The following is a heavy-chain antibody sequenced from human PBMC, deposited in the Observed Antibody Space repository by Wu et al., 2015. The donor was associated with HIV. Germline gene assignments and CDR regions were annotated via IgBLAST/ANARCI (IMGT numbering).Heavy chain of an antibody. CDR1: GYTFTNYD. CDR2: MKPRSGNT. J-gene: IGHJ2*01. V-gene: IGHV1-8*02. Sequence: QEQLVQSGAEMKKPGASVKVSCKTSGYTFTNYDINWVRLAPGQGLEWMGWMKPRSGNTGYSEKFHDRVVMTGDISTNTAYMELNSLRPDDTAVYYCARADQLGYDYGHWNFDLWGHGTLVHCLL. D-gene: IGHD4/OR15-4a*01. CDR3: ARADQLGYDYGHWNFDL.